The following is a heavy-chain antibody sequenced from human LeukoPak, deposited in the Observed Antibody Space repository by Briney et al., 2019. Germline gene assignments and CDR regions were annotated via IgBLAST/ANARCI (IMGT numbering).Heavy chain of an antibody. V-gene: IGHV4-59*01. Sequence: PSETLSLTCTVSGGSISSYYWSWIRQPPGKGLEWIGYIYYSGSTNYNPSLKSRVTISVDTSKNQFSLKLSSVTAADTAVYYCAGDIKGPIDYWGQGTLVTVSS. CDR1: GGSISSYY. D-gene: IGHD3-10*01. CDR2: IYYSGST. J-gene: IGHJ4*02. CDR3: AGDIKGPIDY.